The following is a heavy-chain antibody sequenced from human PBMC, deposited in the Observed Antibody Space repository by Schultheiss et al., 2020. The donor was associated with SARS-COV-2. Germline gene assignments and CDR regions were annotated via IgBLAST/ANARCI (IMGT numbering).Heavy chain of an antibody. J-gene: IGHJ6*02. Sequence: SETLSLTCTVSGGSITSYYWSWIRQPAGKGLEWIGRIYSSGSTNYNPSLKSRVTMSVDTSKNQFSLNVSSVTAADTAVYFCARGPEDIAAAGYYYYYYGLDVWGQGTAVTVSS. V-gene: IGHV4-4*07. CDR3: ARGPEDIAAAGYYYYYYGLDV. CDR2: IYSSGST. CDR1: GGSITSYY. D-gene: IGHD6-13*01.